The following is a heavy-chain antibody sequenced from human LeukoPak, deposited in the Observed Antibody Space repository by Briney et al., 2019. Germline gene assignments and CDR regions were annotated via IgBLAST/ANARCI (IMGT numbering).Heavy chain of an antibody. Sequence: ASVKVSCKASGYTFTGYYMHWVRQAPGQGLEWMGWINPNSGGTNYAQKFQGRVTMTRDTSISTAYMELSRLRSDDTAVYYCARATPNRPYYGFWSGYYIPDAFDIWGQGTMVTVSS. V-gene: IGHV1-2*02. D-gene: IGHD3-3*01. CDR3: ARATPNRPYYGFWSGYYIPDAFDI. J-gene: IGHJ3*02. CDR2: INPNSGGT. CDR1: GYTFTGYY.